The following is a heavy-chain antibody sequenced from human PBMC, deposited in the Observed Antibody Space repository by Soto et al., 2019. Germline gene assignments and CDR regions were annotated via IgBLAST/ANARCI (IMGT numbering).Heavy chain of an antibody. J-gene: IGHJ4*02. Sequence: GASVAVSCKASGYTFTIYGIIWVRQAPGQGLEWMGWISAYNGNTNYAQKLQGRVTMTTDTSTSTAYMELRSLRSDDTAVYYCARDEDIVVVPADYYFDYWGQGTLVTVSS. D-gene: IGHD2-2*01. CDR2: ISAYNGNT. CDR3: ARDEDIVVVPADYYFDY. V-gene: IGHV1-18*01. CDR1: GYTFTIYG.